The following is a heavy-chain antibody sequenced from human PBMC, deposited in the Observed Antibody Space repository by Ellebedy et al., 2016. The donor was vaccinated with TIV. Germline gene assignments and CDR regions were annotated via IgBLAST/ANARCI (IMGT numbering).Heavy chain of an antibody. V-gene: IGHV3-11*01. CDR2: ISGRSDTI. CDR1: GVIFSDHY. J-gene: IGHJ3*01. D-gene: IGHD3-22*01. Sequence: GESLKISXAVSGVIFSDHYMTWIRQAPGKGLEWVSYISGRSDTISYADSVKGRFTTSRDYTKNSVHLQMSSLRAEDTAVYYCARSSGYNTFDFWGQGAMVTVSS. CDR3: ARSSGYNTFDF.